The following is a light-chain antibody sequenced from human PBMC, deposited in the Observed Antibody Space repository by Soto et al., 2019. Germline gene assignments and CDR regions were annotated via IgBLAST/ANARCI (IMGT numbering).Light chain of an antibody. CDR1: QSISSY. Sequence: DIQMTQSPSSLSASVGDRVTITCRASQSISSYLNWYQQKPGKAPKLLIYAASSLQSGVPSRFSGSGSGTDFTLTIRSLQTEDFANYSCQQSYSTLITFGQGTRLEIK. V-gene: IGKV1-39*01. CDR2: AAS. CDR3: QQSYSTLIT. J-gene: IGKJ5*01.